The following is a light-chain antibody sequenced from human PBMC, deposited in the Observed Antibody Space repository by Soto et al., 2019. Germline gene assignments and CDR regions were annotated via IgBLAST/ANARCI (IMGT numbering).Light chain of an antibody. CDR3: QQYNDWPLT. Sequence: EILMTQSPVTLSVSPGERATLSCRASQSVSSNLAWYQQKPGQAPSLLIYGAFTRATGIPARFSGTGSGTEFTLTISSLQSEDFALSYCQQYNDWPLTFGQATKVEI. CDR2: GAF. V-gene: IGKV3-15*01. CDR1: QSVSSN. J-gene: IGKJ1*01.